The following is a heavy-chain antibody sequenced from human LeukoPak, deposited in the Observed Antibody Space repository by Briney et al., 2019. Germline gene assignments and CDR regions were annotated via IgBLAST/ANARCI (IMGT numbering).Heavy chain of an antibody. CDR2: ISSSSRTI. D-gene: IGHD4-17*01. Sequence: PGVSLRLSCAASGFTFSRSGMNWVRQAPGKGLEWVSYISSSSRTIYYADSVKGRFTISRDSAKNSLYLQMNSLRDEDTAVYYCARDSYGDYGVDSWGQGTLVTVSS. J-gene: IGHJ4*02. CDR3: ARDSYGDYGVDS. CDR1: GFTFSRSG. V-gene: IGHV3-48*02.